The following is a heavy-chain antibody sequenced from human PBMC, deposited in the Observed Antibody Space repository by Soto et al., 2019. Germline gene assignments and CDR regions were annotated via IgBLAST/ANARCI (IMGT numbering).Heavy chain of an antibody. CDR3: VKGPGTVTTQYVDY. CDR1: GYTFTSYG. CDR2: ISAYNGNT. D-gene: IGHD4-17*01. V-gene: IGHV1-18*01. J-gene: IGHJ4*02. Sequence: QVQLVQSGAEVKKPGASVKVSCKASGYTFTSYGISWVRQAPGQGLEWMGWISAYNGNTNYAQKLQGRVTMTRDTSTSTAYMELGSLSSAGTAVYYCVKGPGTVTTQYVDYWGQGTLVTVSS.